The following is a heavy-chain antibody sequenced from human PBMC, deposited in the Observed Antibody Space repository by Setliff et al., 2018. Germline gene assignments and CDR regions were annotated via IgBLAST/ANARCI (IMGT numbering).Heavy chain of an antibody. CDR2: IYYRGDT. Sequence: SETLSLTCTVSGASLNSGTYYWGWIRQPPGKGLEWIGRIYYRGDTYYNPSLKGRLTISVDMSRNQFFLNLKNVTAADTATYYCVRAPVYCSGDCYPRWFDPWGQGTLVTVSS. D-gene: IGHD2-21*02. V-gene: IGHV4-39*07. CDR1: GASLNSGTYY. CDR3: VRAPVYCSGDCYPRWFDP. J-gene: IGHJ5*02.